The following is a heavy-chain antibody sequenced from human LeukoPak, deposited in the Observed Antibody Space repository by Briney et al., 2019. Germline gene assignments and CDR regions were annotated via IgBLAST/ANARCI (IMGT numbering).Heavy chain of an antibody. D-gene: IGHD5-24*01. CDR1: VDTFSSYA. J-gene: IGHJ4*02. V-gene: IGHV1-69*06. CDR2: IIPIFGTA. CDR3: ARTGDGSDDFDY. Sequence: ASVKLSCKASVDTFSSYAISWVRQPPGQGLEWMGGIIPIFGTANYAQNFQGRVTITADKSTSTAYMELSSLRSEDTAVYYCARTGDGSDDFDYWGQGTMVTVSS.